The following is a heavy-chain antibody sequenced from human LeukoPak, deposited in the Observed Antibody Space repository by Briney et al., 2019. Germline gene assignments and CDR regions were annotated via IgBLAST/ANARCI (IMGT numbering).Heavy chain of an antibody. V-gene: IGHV4-4*07. Sequence: ASETLSLTCTVSGGSINNYYWSWIRQPAGKGLEWIGLIHSSGSTSYNPSLKSRVTMSADTSKKQFSLRLSSVTAADTAVYYCARTPIYYFDNSGYYNWGQGTLVTVSS. CDR3: ARTPIYYFDNSGYYN. CDR2: IHSSGST. J-gene: IGHJ4*02. D-gene: IGHD3-22*01. CDR1: GGSINNYY.